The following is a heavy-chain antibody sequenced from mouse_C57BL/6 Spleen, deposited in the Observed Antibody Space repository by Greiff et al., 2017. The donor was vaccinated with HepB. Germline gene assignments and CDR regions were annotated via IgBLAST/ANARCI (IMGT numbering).Heavy chain of an antibody. CDR3: ARGGYDGYFH. Sequence: EVKLMESGPGLVKPSQSLSLTCSVTGYSITSGYYWNWIRQFPGNKLEWMGYISYDGSNNYNPSLKNRISITRDTSKNQFFLKLNSVTTEDTATYYCARGGYDGYFHWGQGTSVTVSS. CDR2: ISYDGSN. CDR1: GYSITSGYY. V-gene: IGHV3-6*01. J-gene: IGHJ4*01. D-gene: IGHD2-3*01.